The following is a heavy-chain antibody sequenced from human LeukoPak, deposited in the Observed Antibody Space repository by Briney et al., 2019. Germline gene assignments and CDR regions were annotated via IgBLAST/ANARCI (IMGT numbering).Heavy chain of an antibody. CDR2: IATSSDYI. CDR1: GFTFSTYS. J-gene: IGHJ5*02. CDR3: ARSLEVDP. V-gene: IGHV3-21*01. Sequence: GGLVTPGGSLRLSCAASGFTFSTYSMNWVRQAPGKGLEWVSSIATSSDYIYYAGSLKGRFTISRDNAKNSLYLQMSSLRAEDTAVYYCARSLEVDPWGQGTLVTVSS.